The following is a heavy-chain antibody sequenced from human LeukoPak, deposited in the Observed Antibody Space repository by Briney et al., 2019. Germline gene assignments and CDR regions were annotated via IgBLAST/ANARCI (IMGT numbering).Heavy chain of an antibody. CDR2: IYHSGST. CDR1: GYSISSGYY. D-gene: IGHD3-22*01. Sequence: SETLSLTCIVSGYSISSGYYWGWLRQPPGKGLEWIGSIYHSGSTFYNPSLKSRVTISVDTSKNQFSLKLSSVTAADTAVYYCARLSDDRSGYYPRTNDYWGQGTLVTVSS. V-gene: IGHV4-38-2*02. J-gene: IGHJ4*02. CDR3: ARLSDDRSGYYPRTNDY.